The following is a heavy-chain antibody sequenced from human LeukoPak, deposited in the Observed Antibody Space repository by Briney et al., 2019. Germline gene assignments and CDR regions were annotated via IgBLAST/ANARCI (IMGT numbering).Heavy chain of an antibody. Sequence: PGGSLRLSCAASGFTLSNSWMHWVRQAPGKGLVWVSRIDPDGNTDYADSVKGRFTISRDNAKNTLYLQMNSLRAEDTAVYYCVKDFGGNSDYWGQGTLVTVSS. CDR3: VKDFGGNSDY. V-gene: IGHV3-74*01. CDR2: IDPDGNT. D-gene: IGHD4-23*01. CDR1: GFTLSNSW. J-gene: IGHJ4*02.